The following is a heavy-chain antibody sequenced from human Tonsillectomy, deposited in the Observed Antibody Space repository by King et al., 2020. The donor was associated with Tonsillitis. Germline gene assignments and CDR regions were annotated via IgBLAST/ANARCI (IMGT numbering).Heavy chain of an antibody. D-gene: IGHD3-3*01. J-gene: IGHJ3*02. Sequence: VQLQQWGAGLLKPSETLSLTCAVYGGSFSGYFWSWIRQPPGKGLEWIGEINPSGSTYYNPSLKSRVTMSLDPSKNQFSLKLSSVTAADTAVYYCARDSIFEQNAFDIWGQGTMVTISS. CDR3: ARDSIFEQNAFDI. CDR2: INPSGST. CDR1: GGSFSGYF. V-gene: IGHV4-34*01.